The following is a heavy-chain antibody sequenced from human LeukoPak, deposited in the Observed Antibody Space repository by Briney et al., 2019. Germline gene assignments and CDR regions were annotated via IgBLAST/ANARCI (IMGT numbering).Heavy chain of an antibody. CDR2: IYSGGST. CDR3: ARGYYYDSSGYYHDAFDI. Sequence: GGSLRLSCAASGFTVSSNYMSWVRQAPGKGLEWVSVIYSGGSTYYADSVKGRFTISRDNSKNTLYLQMNSLRAEDTAVYYCARGYYYDSSGYYHDAFDIWGQGTMVTVSS. D-gene: IGHD3-22*01. CDR1: GFTVSSNY. J-gene: IGHJ3*02. V-gene: IGHV3-53*01.